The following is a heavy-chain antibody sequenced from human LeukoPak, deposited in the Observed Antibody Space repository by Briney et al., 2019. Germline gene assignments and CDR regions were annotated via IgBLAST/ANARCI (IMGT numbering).Heavy chain of an antibody. J-gene: IGHJ4*02. Sequence: GGSLRLSCAASGLTFSTYWMHWVRRAPGKGLVWVSRINGDGSLSYADSVKGRFTISRDNTKNMLYLQMNSLRAEDTAVYYCAGGASSTVHYWGQGTLVTVSS. CDR3: AGGASSTVHY. CDR2: INGDGSL. CDR1: GLTFSTYW. V-gene: IGHV3-74*01. D-gene: IGHD6-13*01.